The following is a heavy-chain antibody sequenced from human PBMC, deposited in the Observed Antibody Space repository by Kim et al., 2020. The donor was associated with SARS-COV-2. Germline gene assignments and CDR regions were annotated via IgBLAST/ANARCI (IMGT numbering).Heavy chain of an antibody. J-gene: IGHJ6*02. CDR3: AKDPGGYYYYGMDV. D-gene: IGHD2-15*01. CDR2: SSGSGGST. Sequence: VGSLRLSCAASGFTFSSYAMSWVRQAPGKGLEWVSASSGSGGSTYYADSVKGRFTISRDNSKNTLYLQMNSLRAEDTAVYYCAKDPGGYYYYGMDVWGQGTTVTVSS. CDR1: GFTFSSYA. V-gene: IGHV3-23*01.